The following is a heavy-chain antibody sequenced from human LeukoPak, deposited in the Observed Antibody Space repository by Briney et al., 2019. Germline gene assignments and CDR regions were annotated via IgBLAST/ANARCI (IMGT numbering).Heavy chain of an antibody. V-gene: IGHV1-2*06. J-gene: IGHJ4*02. CDR2: TNPNSGGT. CDR1: GYTFTGYY. Sequence: ASVKVSCKASGYTFTGYYMHWVRQAPGQGLEWMGRTNPNSGGTNYAQKFQGRVTMTRDTSISTAYMELSRLRSDDTAVYYCARDPYDFWDNFDYWGQGTLVTVSS. CDR3: ARDPYDFWDNFDY. D-gene: IGHD3-3*01.